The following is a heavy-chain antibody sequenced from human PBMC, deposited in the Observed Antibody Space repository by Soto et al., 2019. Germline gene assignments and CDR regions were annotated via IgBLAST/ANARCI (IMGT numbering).Heavy chain of an antibody. CDR2: ISYDGSNK. V-gene: IGHV3-30-3*01. CDR3: STGARVNSYYCCGMDV. D-gene: IGHD4-17*01. J-gene: IGHJ6*02. CDR1: GFTFSIYA. Sequence: GGSLRLSCAASGFTFSIYAMDGVRQAPGKGLEWVAAISYDGSNKYYADSVKGRFTISRDNSKNTLYLQMNSLRAEDTAVYYCSTGARVNSYYCCGMDVWGQGTMVTVSS.